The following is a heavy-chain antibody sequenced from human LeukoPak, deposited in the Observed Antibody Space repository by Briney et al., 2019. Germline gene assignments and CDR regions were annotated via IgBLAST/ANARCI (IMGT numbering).Heavy chain of an antibody. CDR3: ARSRAFNSGAFDP. D-gene: IGHD1-26*01. CDR1: GGPFSGYY. J-gene: IGHJ5*02. Sequence: SETLSLTCAVYGGPFSGYYWSWIRQPPGKGLEWIGEINHSGSTNYNPSLKSRVTISVDTSKNQFSLKLNSVTAADTAVYYCARSRAFNSGAFDPWGQGSLVTVSS. CDR2: INHSGST. V-gene: IGHV4-34*01.